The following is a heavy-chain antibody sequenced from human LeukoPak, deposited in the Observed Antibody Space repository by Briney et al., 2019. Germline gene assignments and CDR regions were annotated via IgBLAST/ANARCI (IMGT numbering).Heavy chain of an antibody. V-gene: IGHV1-18*01. D-gene: IGHD2-2*01. J-gene: IGHJ4*02. CDR2: ISTYNGDT. CDR1: GYTFTTYG. Sequence: ASVKVSCKASGYTFTTYGISWVRQAPGQGLEWMGWISTYNGDTNYAQKLQGRVTMTADTSTSTTYMELRSLRSDDTAVYYCALIPYCTTATCYYFDFWGQGTLITVSS. CDR3: ALIPYCTTATCYYFDF.